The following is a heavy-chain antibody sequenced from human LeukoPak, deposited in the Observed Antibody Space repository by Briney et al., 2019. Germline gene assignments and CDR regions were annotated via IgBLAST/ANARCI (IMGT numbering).Heavy chain of an antibody. CDR2: TNPNSGNT. V-gene: IGHV1-8*01. CDR3: ARAYYYGSGALDY. Sequence: ASVKVSCKASGYTFTSYDINWVRQATGQGLEWMGWTNPNSGNTGYAQKFQGRVTMTRNTSISTAYMELSSLRSEDTAAYYCARAYYYGSGALDYWGQGTLVTVSS. CDR1: GYTFTSYD. D-gene: IGHD3-10*01. J-gene: IGHJ4*02.